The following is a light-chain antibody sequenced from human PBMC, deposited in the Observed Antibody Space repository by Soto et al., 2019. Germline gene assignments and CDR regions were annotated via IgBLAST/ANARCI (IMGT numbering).Light chain of an antibody. Sequence: QSVLTQPPSVSGAPGQKVTISCSGSSSNIAIDYVSWYQQLPGTAPKLLIYENNKRPSGIPDRFSGSKSGTSATLGITGLQTGDEADYYCGTWDSSLSAAVFGGGTQLTVL. V-gene: IGLV1-51*02. CDR3: GTWDSSLSAAV. CDR1: SSNIAIDY. J-gene: IGLJ7*01. CDR2: ENN.